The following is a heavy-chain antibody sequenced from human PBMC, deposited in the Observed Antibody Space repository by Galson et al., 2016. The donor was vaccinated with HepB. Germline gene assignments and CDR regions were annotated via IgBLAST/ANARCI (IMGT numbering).Heavy chain of an antibody. CDR1: GGTFSNYA. CDR3: ARDPGGDYNKWFDR. CDR2: IIPIFGTA. D-gene: IGHD4-11*01. V-gene: IGHV1-69*13. Sequence: SVKVSCKATGGTFSNYAINWVRQAPGQGLEWMGGIIPIFGTANYAQKFQGRVTIIADESTSTVYMDLSSLTFDDTAVYYCARDPGGDYNKWFDRWGQGTLVTVSS. J-gene: IGHJ5*02.